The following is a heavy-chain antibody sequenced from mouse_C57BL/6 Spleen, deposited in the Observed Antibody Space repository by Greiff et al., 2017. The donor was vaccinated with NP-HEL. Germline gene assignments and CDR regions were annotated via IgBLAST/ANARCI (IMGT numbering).Heavy chain of an antibody. CDR1: GYAFSSYW. Sequence: VKLVESGAELVKPGASVKISCKASGYAFSSYWMNWVKQRPGKGLEWIGQIYPGDGDTNYNGKFKGKATLTADKSSSTAYMQLSSLTSEDSAVYFCARNSGYVGWFAYWGQGTLVTVSA. CDR3: ARNSGYVGWFAY. CDR2: IYPGDGDT. D-gene: IGHD3-2*02. V-gene: IGHV1-80*01. J-gene: IGHJ3*01.